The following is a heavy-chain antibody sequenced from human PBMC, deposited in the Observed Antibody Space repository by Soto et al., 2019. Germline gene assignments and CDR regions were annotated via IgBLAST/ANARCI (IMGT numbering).Heavy chain of an antibody. D-gene: IGHD4-17*01. J-gene: IGHJ4*02. V-gene: IGHV4-59*08. Sequence: SETLSLTCTVSGGSIDTYYWSWIRQPPGKGLQWIGYIYYSGSTTYSPSLKSRVTISVDRSKNQFSLKLSSVTAADTAVYYCASRYGPGFDYWGQGTLVTVSS. CDR2: IYYSGST. CDR1: GGSIDTYY. CDR3: ASRYGPGFDY.